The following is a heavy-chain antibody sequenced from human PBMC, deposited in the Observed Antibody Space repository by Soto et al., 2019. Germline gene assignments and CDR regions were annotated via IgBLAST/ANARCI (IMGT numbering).Heavy chain of an antibody. CDR1: GGSFSGYY. J-gene: IGHJ5*02. D-gene: IGHD3-3*01. CDR3: ARAYTDYDFTSVDP. V-gene: IGHV4-34*01. CDR2: INHSGST. Sequence: SETLSLTCAVYGGSFSGYYWSWIRQPPGKGLEWIGEINHSGSTNYNPSLKSRVTISVDTSKNQLSLKLSSVTAADTAVYYCARAYTDYDFTSVDPWGQGTLVTVSS.